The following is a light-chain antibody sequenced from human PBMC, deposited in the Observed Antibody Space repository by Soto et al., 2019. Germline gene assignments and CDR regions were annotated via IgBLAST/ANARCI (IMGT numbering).Light chain of an antibody. CDR1: QSISRW. CDR2: DAS. J-gene: IGKJ2*01. CDR3: QQYNSPAT. V-gene: IGKV1-5*01. Sequence: DIPMTQSPSTLSASVGDRVTITCRASQSISRWLAWYQQKPGKAPKVLIYDASSLESGVPSRFSGSGAGTEFSFTISSLQPDDVATYYCQQYNSPATFGQGTKLEIK.